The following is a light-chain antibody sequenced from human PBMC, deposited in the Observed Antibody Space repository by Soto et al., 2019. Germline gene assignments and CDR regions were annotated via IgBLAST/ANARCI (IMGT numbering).Light chain of an antibody. CDR3: QQYNNWPPYT. CDR2: GAS. CDR1: QSVSSD. V-gene: IGKV3-15*01. J-gene: IGKJ2*01. Sequence: EKVMTQSPATLSVSLGERATLSCRASQSVSSDLAWYQQKPGQAPRLLIYGASTRATGIPARFSGSGSGTEFTLTISSLQSEDFAVYYCQQYNNWPPYTFGQGTKLEIK.